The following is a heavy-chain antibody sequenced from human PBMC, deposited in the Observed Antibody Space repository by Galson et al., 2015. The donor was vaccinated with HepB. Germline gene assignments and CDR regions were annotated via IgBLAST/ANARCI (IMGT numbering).Heavy chain of an antibody. Sequence: SLRLSCAASGFTFQAHAMHWVRQAPGRGLECVSGIGSNSVGVAYADSVKGRFTISRDDAKNSLYLQMNSLRPEDTALYYCVRDRGALTDTGTIDSWGQGTLVTVSS. CDR2: IGSNSVGV. V-gene: IGHV3-9*01. D-gene: IGHD5-18*01. CDR3: VRDRGALTDTGTIDS. CDR1: GFTFQAHA. J-gene: IGHJ4*02.